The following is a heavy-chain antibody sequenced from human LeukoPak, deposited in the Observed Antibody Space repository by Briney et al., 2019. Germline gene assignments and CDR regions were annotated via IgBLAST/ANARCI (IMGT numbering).Heavy chain of an antibody. Sequence: PSETLSLTCTVSGGSISSGSDYWSWIRQPAGKGLEWIGRIYTSGSTNYNPSLKSRVTISVDTAKNQFSLKLSSVTAADTAVYYCARGIAAALRGYYMDVWGKGTTVTVSS. V-gene: IGHV4-61*02. J-gene: IGHJ6*03. CDR3: ARGIAAALRGYYMDV. D-gene: IGHD6-13*01. CDR1: GGSISSGSDY. CDR2: IYTSGST.